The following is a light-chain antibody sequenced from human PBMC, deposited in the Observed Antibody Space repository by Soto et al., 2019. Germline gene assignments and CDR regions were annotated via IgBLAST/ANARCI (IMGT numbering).Light chain of an antibody. V-gene: IGKV3-15*01. CDR3: KKKKNCPPR. CDR2: GAS. CDR1: QSVSSN. J-gene: IGKJ1*01. Sequence: EIVMTQSPATLSVSPGERATLSCRASQSVSSNLAWYQQKPGQAPRLLIYGASTRATGIPARFSGSGSGTEFTPTFSSLQFKVFAFYYCKKKKNCPPRLGKGTKGKIK.